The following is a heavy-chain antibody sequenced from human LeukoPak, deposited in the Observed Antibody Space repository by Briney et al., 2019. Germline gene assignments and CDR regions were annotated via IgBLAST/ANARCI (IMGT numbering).Heavy chain of an antibody. CDR1: GGSISSSSYY. CDR2: IYYSGST. J-gene: IGHJ4*02. D-gene: IGHD1-26*01. V-gene: IGHV4-39*07. CDR3: ARGDAIYSGSYYYFDY. Sequence: SETLSLTCTVSGGSISSSSYYWGWIRQPPGKGLEWIGSIYYSGSTYYNPSLKSRVTISLDASKDQFSLKMSSVTAADTAVYYCARGDAIYSGSYYYFDYWGQGTLVTVSS.